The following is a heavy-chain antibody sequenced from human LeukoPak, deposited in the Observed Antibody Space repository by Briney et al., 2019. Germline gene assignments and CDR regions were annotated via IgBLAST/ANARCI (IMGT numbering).Heavy chain of an antibody. J-gene: IGHJ5*02. V-gene: IGHV1-69*06. D-gene: IGHD3-22*01. Sequence: SVKVSCKASGGTFSNYAINWVRQAPGQGLEWMGGITPIFGTANYLQKFQGRVTITADKSTSTAYMELSSLRSEDTAVYYCARVYYNKGSSWFDPWGQGTLVTVSS. CDR3: ARVYYNKGSSWFDP. CDR2: ITPIFGTA. CDR1: GGTFSNYA.